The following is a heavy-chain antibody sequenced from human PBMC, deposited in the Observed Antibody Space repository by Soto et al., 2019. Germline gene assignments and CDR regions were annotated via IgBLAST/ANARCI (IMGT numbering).Heavy chain of an antibody. Sequence: VRQAPGKGLEWISYISSSSSNIYYADSVKGRFTISRDNGKNSLYLQVNSLRAEDTAVYYCARLPYYSAQWGQGTLVTVSS. CDR3: ARLPYYSAQ. V-gene: IGHV3-48*01. CDR2: ISSSSSNI. D-gene: IGHD3-22*01. J-gene: IGHJ4*02.